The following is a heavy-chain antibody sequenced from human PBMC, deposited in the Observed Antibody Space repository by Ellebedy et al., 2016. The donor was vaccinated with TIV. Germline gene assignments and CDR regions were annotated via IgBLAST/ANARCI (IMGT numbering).Heavy chain of an antibody. D-gene: IGHD3-10*01. J-gene: IGHJ4*02. CDR2: INSDGSST. V-gene: IGHV3-74*01. Sequence: GESLKIPCAAPGFTFSSYWMHWVRQAPGKGLVWVSRINSDGSSTSYADSVKGRFTISRDNAKNTLYLQMNSLRAEDTAVYYCARRFIYWGQGTLVTVSS. CDR3: ARRFIY. CDR1: GFTFSSYW.